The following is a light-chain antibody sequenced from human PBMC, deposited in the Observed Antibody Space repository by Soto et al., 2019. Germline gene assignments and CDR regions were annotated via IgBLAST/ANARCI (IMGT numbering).Light chain of an antibody. J-gene: IGKJ4*01. CDR3: QQRGNWPLT. V-gene: IGKV3-11*01. Sequence: EIVLTQSPATLSLSPGERATLSCRASQSVSTFLAWYQHKPGQAPRLLISDASKTATGIPARFSGSGSGTDFTLTISSLEPEDFAVYYCQQRGNWPLTFGGGTRWISN. CDR1: QSVSTF. CDR2: DAS.